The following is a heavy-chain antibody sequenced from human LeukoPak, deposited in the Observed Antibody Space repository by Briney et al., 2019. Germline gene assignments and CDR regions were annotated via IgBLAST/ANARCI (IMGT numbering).Heavy chain of an antibody. CDR2: IYTSGST. J-gene: IGHJ4*02. CDR1: GGSISSGSYY. V-gene: IGHV4-61*02. D-gene: IGHD4-17*01. CDR3: ARGRGDYVDYYFDY. Sequence: PSQTLSLTCTVSGGSISSGSYYWSWIRQPAGKGLEWIGRIYTSGSTNYNPSLKSRVTISVDTSKNQFTLKLSSVTAADTAVYYCARGRGDYVDYYFDYWGQGTLVTVSS.